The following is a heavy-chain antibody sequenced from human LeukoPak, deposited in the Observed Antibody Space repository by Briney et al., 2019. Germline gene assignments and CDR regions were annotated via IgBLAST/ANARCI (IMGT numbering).Heavy chain of an antibody. V-gene: IGHV3-48*01. CDR2: ISSSSIPT. D-gene: IGHD4-17*01. CDR3: ARDRYGDDGY. CDR1: GFTFSTYS. Sequence: PGGSLRLSCAASGFTFSTYSMNWVRQAPGKGLEWVSYISSSSIPTYYADSVNGRFTISRDNAKNSLYLQMNSLRVEDTAVYYCARDRYGDDGYWGQGTLVTVSS. J-gene: IGHJ4*02.